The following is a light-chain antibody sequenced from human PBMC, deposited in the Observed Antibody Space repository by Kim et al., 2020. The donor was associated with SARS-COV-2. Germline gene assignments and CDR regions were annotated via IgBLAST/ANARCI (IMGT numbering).Light chain of an antibody. CDR1: SSNIGSNA. CDR3: ATWDDSLDGVI. CDR2: SNN. V-gene: IGLV1-44*01. Sequence: GQRVNISCSGSSSNIGSNAVNWYLQLPGTAPKLLIYSNNQRPSGVPDRFSGSKSGTSASLAISGLQSEDEADYYCATWDDSLDGVIFGGGTQLTVL. J-gene: IGLJ2*01.